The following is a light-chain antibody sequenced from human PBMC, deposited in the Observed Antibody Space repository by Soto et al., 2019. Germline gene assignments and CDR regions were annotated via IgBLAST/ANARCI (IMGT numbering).Light chain of an antibody. V-gene: IGKV1-5*01. J-gene: IGKJ2*01. CDR3: QQYNNYPYT. Sequence: DIQMTQSTFTLSASVGDRVTITCRASESIGAWLAWYQQKPGKAPKLLIYDASSLESGVPSRFSGSASGTQFTLTISSLQPDDFATYFCQQYNNYPYTFGQGTKLDFK. CDR2: DAS. CDR1: ESIGAW.